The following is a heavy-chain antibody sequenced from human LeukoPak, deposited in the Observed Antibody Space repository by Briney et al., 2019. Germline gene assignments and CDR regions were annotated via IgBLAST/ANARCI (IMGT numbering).Heavy chain of an antibody. V-gene: IGHV3-23*01. CDR2: ISGSGGST. CDR1: GFTFSSYA. D-gene: IGHD1-26*01. CDR3: AKDSRYTGNYKAFDI. J-gene: IGHJ3*02. Sequence: GGSLRLSCAASGFTFSSYAMSWVRQAPGKGLEWVSGISGSGGSTNYADSVKGRFTISRDNSKNTLYLQMNSLRAEDTAVYYCAKDSRYTGNYKAFDIWGQGTMATVSS.